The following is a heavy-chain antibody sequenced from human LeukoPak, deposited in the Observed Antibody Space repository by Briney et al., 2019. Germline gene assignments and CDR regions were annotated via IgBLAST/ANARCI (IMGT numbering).Heavy chain of an antibody. J-gene: IGHJ4*02. V-gene: IGHV1-46*01. Sequence: GASVKVSCKASGYTFTSYYMHWVRQAPGQGPEWMGITNPSGGSTSYAQKFQGRVTMTRDTSTSTAYMELRSLRSDDTAVYYCAREGYYDFWSGYHIQGIWGQGTLVTVSS. D-gene: IGHD3-3*01. CDR2: TNPSGGST. CDR3: AREGYYDFWSGYHIQGI. CDR1: GYTFTSYY.